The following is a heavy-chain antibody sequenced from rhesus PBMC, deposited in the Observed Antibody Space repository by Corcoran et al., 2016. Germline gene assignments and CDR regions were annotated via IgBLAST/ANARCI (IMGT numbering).Heavy chain of an antibody. CDR2: IYGSGVST. Sequence: QVQLQESGPGLVKPSETLSLTCAVSGGSVSSDYWSWIRQAPGKGLEWIGRIYGSGVSTDSPPSHKVRVTILTDTSKNHFSLKLSSVAAAYTAVYSCARVGSYQPPYGLDSWGQGVVVTVSS. CDR1: GGSVSSDY. D-gene: IGHD3-16*01. J-gene: IGHJ6*01. V-gene: IGHV4-160*01. CDR3: ARVGSYQPPYGLDS.